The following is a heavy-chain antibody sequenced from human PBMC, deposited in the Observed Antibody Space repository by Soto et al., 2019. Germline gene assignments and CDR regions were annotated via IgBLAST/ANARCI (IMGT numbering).Heavy chain of an antibody. D-gene: IGHD1-26*01. CDR1: GFTFSSYA. V-gene: IGHV3-23*01. Sequence: PGGSLRLSCASSGFTFSSYAMSLVRQAPGKGLEWVSAISGSGGSTYYADSVKGRFTISRDNSKNTLYLQMNSLRAEDTAFYYCVRGASLNFDYWGQGTLVTVSS. CDR2: ISGSGGST. CDR3: VRGASLNFDY. J-gene: IGHJ4*02.